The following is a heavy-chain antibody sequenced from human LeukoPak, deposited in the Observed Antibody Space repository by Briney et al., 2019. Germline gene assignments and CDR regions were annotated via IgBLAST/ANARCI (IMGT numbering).Heavy chain of an antibody. J-gene: IGHJ4*02. D-gene: IGHD3-16*01. CDR2: FRRKAYGGTT. CDR1: GFTFGVYA. V-gene: IGHV3-49*04. Sequence: GGSLRLSCTASGFTFGVYAMSWVRQAPGKGLEWVGFFRRKAYGGTTEYAASVKGRFTISRDDSKSIADLQMNSLKTENTAVYYCTRKGGPTLDYWGQGTLFTVSS. CDR3: TRKGGPTLDY.